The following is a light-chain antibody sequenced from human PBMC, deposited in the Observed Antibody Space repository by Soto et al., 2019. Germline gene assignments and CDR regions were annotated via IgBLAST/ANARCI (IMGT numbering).Light chain of an antibody. CDR1: DTITIY. J-gene: IGKJ1*01. Sequence: DIQMTQSPSSLSASVGGTVIISFWASDTITIYLNWYQSKPGKAPRLLISGASSLQSGVPSRFSGSYSGTEFTLTISSLQPEDCATYYCQPSYNTPWTFGQGTKVDIK. V-gene: IGKV1-39*01. CDR3: QPSYNTPWT. CDR2: GAS.